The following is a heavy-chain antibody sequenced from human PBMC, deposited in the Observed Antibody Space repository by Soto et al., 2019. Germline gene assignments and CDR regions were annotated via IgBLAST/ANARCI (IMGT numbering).Heavy chain of an antibody. CDR2: ISYDGSNK. CDR3: AKDRPPNYYYGMDV. J-gene: IGHJ6*02. Sequence: QVQLVESGGGVVQPGRSLRLSCAASGFTFSSYGMHWVRQAPGKGLEWVAVISYDGSNKYYADSVKGRFTISRDNSKNTLYLKMNSLRAEDTAVYYCAKDRPPNYYYGMDVWGQGTTVTVSS. V-gene: IGHV3-30*18. CDR1: GFTFSSYG.